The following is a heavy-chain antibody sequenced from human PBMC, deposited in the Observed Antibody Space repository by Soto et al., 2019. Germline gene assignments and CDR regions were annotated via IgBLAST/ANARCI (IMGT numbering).Heavy chain of an antibody. D-gene: IGHD3-3*01. CDR3: ARWWSGSRQGFDP. Sequence: QVQLQESGPGLVKPSQTLSLTCTVSGGSISSGDYYWSWIRQHPGKGLEWIGYIYYSGSTYYNPSLTSRVTISVDPSKNQFSRKLSSVTAADTAVYYCARWWSGSRQGFDPWGQGTLVTVSS. J-gene: IGHJ5*02. CDR2: IYYSGST. CDR1: GGSISSGDYY. V-gene: IGHV4-31*03.